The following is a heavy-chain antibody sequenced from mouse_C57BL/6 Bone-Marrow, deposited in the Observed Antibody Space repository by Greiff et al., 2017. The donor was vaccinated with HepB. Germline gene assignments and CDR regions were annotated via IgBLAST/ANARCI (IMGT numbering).Heavy chain of an antibody. CDR2: IYPGDGDT. CDR3: ARWGSSTYWYFDV. CDR1: GYTFTSYW. J-gene: IGHJ1*03. D-gene: IGHD1-1*01. V-gene: IGHV1-80*01. Sequence: QVQLQQPGAELVRPGSSVKLSCKASGYTFTSYWMHWVKQRPGKGLEWIGQIYPGDGDTNYNGKFKGKATLTADKSSSTAYMQLSSLTSEDSAVYFCARWGSSTYWYFDVWGTGTTVTVSS.